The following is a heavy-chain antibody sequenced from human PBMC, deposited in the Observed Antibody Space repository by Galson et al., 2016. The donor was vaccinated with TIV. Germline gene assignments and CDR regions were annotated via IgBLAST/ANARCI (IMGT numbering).Heavy chain of an antibody. CDR2: IKEDGSTI. Sequence: SLRLSCAVSGFTFNNYWMSWVRQAPGKGLEWVANIKEDGSTIYYVDSVEGRFTISRDNAKNSLYLQMNSLRAEDTAMYYCAKRKNYGGDAFEDWGQGALVTVSS. CDR1: GFTFNNYW. D-gene: IGHD2-21*01. CDR3: AKRKNYGGDAFED. J-gene: IGHJ3*01. V-gene: IGHV3-7*01.